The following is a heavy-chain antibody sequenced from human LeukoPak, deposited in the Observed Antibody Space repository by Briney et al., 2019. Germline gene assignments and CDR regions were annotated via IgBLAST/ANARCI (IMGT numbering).Heavy chain of an antibody. J-gene: IGHJ4*02. CDR2: IYYSGNT. CDR3: ARVHDLGYCTSTTCYGGYYFDY. D-gene: IGHD2-2*01. V-gene: IGHV4-59*12. CDR1: GGSISSYY. Sequence: SETLSLTCTVSGGSISSYYWSWIRQPPGKGLEWIGYIYYSGNTNYNPSLKSRVTISVDTSNNHFSLKLTSVTAADTAVYYCARVHDLGYCTSTTCYGGYYFDYWGQGTLVTVSS.